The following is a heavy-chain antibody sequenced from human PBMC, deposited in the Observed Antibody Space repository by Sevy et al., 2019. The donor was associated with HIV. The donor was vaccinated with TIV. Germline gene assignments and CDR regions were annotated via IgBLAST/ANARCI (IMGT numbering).Heavy chain of an antibody. CDR3: AKDGPPYYTSGSYMYYFDY. V-gene: IGHV3-30*18. Sequence: GGSLRLSCAASGFTFSSFGMHWVRQVPGKGLEWVSFISYDGSDKRYVDSVMGRFTISRDSSKNTLYLQMNSLRGGDTAVYYCAKDGPPYYTSGSYMYYFDYWGQGALVTVSS. J-gene: IGHJ4*02. D-gene: IGHD3-10*01. CDR2: ISYDGSDK. CDR1: GFTFSSFG.